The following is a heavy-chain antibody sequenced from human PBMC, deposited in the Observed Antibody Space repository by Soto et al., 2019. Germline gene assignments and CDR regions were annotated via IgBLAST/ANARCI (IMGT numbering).Heavy chain of an antibody. CDR1: GGTYSPYT. CDR3: VRDWESSVSTWSFGVL. V-gene: IGHV1-69*08. CDR2: IIPFLGVT. J-gene: IGHJ4*02. D-gene: IGHD3-16*01. Sequence: QVQLVQSGAEVKKPGSSVKVSCKSSGGTYSPYTINWVRQAPGQGLEWMGRIIPFLGVTNYRLKFQARVTITADKATNTAYMDLRGLRFEDTAVYYCVRDWESSVSTWSFGVLWGRGTLVTVSS.